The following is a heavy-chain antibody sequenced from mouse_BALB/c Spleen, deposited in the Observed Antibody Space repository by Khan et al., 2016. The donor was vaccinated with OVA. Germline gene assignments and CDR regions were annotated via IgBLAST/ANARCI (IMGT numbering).Heavy chain of an antibody. CDR1: GYTFINYW. D-gene: IGHD1-1*01. CDR3: ARRGLRWDFDY. J-gene: IGHJ2*01. Sequence: QVQLQQPGAELAKPGASVKMSCKASGYTFINYWILWVKQRPGQGLEWIGYINPSTGYTEYNQNFKDKATLTADKSSSTAYMQLISLTSEDSAVYYCARRGLRWDFDYWGQGTTLTVSS. CDR2: INPSTGYT. V-gene: IGHV1-7*01.